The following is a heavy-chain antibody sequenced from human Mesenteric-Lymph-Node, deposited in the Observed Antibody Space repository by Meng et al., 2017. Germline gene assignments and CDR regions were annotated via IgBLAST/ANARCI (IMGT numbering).Heavy chain of an antibody. CDR1: GFTFSNSW. CDR3: IGTGSAGY. CDR2: ISGDGTTT. D-gene: IGHD1-26*01. Sequence: GESLKISCAASGFTFSNSWVHWVRQAPGKGLVWVSRISGDGTTTMYADSVKGRFTVSRDNAKNTVYLQMNSLRGEDTAIYYCIGTGSAGYWGQGTLVTVSS. J-gene: IGHJ4*02. V-gene: IGHV3-74*03.